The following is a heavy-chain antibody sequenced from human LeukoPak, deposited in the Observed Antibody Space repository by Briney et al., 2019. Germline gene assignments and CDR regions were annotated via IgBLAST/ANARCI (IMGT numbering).Heavy chain of an antibody. V-gene: IGHV3-74*01. CDR2: INTDGRST. D-gene: IGHD2-21*01. J-gene: IGHJ4*02. CDR3: ARDVWGDRDSYFEC. Sequence: PGGSLRLSCAASGFTFSSYWMHWVRQAPGHGLLWASRINTDGRSTSYADSVKGRFTISTDNARNTLFLQMNSLRADDTAVYYCARDVWGDRDSYFECWGQGTLVTVSP. CDR1: GFTFSSYW.